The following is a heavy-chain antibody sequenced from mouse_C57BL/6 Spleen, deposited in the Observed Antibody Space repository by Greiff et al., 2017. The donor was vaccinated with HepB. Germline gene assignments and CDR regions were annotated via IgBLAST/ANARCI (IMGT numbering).Heavy chain of an antibody. CDR1: GYTFTSYW. D-gene: IGHD3-2*02. CDR2: IDPSDSYT. CDR3: ASGDSSGYVGY. J-gene: IGHJ2*01. V-gene: IGHV1-50*01. Sequence: VQLQQPGAELVKPGASVKLSCKASGYTFTSYWMQWVKQRPGQGLEWIGEIDPSDSYTNYNQKFKGKATLTVDTSSSTAYMQLSSLTSEDSAVYYCASGDSSGYVGYWGQGTTLTVSS.